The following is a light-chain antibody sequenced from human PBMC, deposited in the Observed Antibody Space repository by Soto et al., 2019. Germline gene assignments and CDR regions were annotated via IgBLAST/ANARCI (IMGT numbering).Light chain of an antibody. CDR3: QQGYKILT. Sequence: DIQLTQSPASLSASVGDRVTITCRASDNIGSNLNWYQHKTGTAPKLLIYAASSLQGGVPSRFSGSGYGTQFTLTISGLQTEDFATYYCQQGYKILTFGGGTWVDI. CDR1: DNIGSN. V-gene: IGKV1-39*01. J-gene: IGKJ4*01. CDR2: AAS.